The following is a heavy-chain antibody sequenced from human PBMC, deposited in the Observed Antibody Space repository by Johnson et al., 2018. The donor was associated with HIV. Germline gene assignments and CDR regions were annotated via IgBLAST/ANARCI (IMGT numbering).Heavy chain of an antibody. CDR2: ISGSGGRP. CDR3: AKGRGSPPGAFDI. J-gene: IGHJ3*02. V-gene: IGHV3-23*04. D-gene: IGHD1-26*01. CDR1: GFTFDDYG. Sequence: VQLVESGGGLSQPGGSLRLSCAASGFTFDDYGMSWVRQAPGTGLEWVSGISGSGGRPYYADSVKGRFTISRDNSKNTLYLQMNSLRAEDTAVYYCAKGRGSPPGAFDIWGQGTMVTVSS.